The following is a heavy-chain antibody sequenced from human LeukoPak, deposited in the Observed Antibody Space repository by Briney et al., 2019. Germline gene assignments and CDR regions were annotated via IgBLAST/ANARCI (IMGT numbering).Heavy chain of an antibody. CDR1: GFTFSSYA. CDR2: ISGSGGPT. J-gene: IGHJ4*02. CDR3: AKDEGYSSGWYAGY. V-gene: IGHV3-23*01. Sequence: GGSLRLSCAASGFTFSSYAMSWVRQAPGKGLEWVSAISGSGGPTYYADSVKGRFTISRDNSKNTLYLQMNSLRAEDTAVYYCAKDEGYSSGWYAGYWGQGTLVTVSS. D-gene: IGHD6-19*01.